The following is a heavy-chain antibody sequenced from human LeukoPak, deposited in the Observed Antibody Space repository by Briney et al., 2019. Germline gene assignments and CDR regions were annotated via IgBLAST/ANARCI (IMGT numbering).Heavy chain of an antibody. D-gene: IGHD1-26*01. Sequence: ASVKVSCKASGYTFTSYYMHWVRQAPGQGLEWMGIINPSGGSTSYAQKFQGSVTMTRDTSTSTVYMELSSLRSEDTAVYYCAREEVGATDFDYWGQGTLVTVSS. CDR3: AREEVGATDFDY. CDR1: GYTFTSYY. V-gene: IGHV1-46*01. J-gene: IGHJ4*02. CDR2: INPSGGST.